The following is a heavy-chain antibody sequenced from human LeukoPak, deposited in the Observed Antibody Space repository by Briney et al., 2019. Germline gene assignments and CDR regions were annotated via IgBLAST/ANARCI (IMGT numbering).Heavy chain of an antibody. CDR1: GGSFSGHY. V-gene: IGHV4-34*01. Sequence: SETLYLTCAVYGGSFSGHYWSWIRQPPGKGLEWIGEINHSGSTNYNPSHKSRVTISVDTSKNQFSLKVTSVTAADTAVYYCARGHYYDSSGYDYWGQGTLVTVSS. CDR3: ARGHYYDSSGYDY. J-gene: IGHJ4*02. CDR2: INHSGST. D-gene: IGHD3-22*01.